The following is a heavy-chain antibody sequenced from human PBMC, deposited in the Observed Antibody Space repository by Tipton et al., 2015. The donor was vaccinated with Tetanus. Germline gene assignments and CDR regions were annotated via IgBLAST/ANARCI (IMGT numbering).Heavy chain of an antibody. Sequence: CAASGFTFSSYSMNWVRQAPGKGLEWVSSISSSSSYIYYTDSVKGRFTISRDNAKNSLYLQMNSLRAEDTAVYYCARVPVAGTGEFDYWGQGTLVTVSS. V-gene: IGHV3-21*01. J-gene: IGHJ4*02. D-gene: IGHD6-19*01. CDR3: ARVPVAGTGEFDY. CDR2: ISSSSSYI. CDR1: GFTFSSYS.